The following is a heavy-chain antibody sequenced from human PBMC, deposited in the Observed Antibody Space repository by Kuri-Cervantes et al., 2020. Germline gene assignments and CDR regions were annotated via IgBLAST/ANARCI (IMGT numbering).Heavy chain of an antibody. V-gene: IGHV4-34*01. Sequence: GSLRLSCAVYGGSFSGYYWSWIRQPPGKGLEWIGEINHSGSTNYNPSLKSRVAISVDTSKNQFSLKLSSVTAADTAVYYCATLSDMYQLLLDYWGQGTLVTVSS. CDR1: GGSFSGYY. D-gene: IGHD2-2*01. J-gene: IGHJ4*02. CDR2: INHSGST. CDR3: ATLSDMYQLLLDY.